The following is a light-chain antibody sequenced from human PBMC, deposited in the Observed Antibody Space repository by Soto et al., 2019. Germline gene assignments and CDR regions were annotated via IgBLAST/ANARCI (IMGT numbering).Light chain of an antibody. CDR1: SSDVGGYEY. Sequence: QSALTQPPSASGSPGQSVTISCTGSSSDVGGYEYVSWYQQHPGKAPTLIIYEVIKRPSGVPDRFSGSKSGNTASLTVSGLQAEDEADYYCSSYAGSNNLHVLFGGGTQLTVL. CDR2: EVI. CDR3: SSYAGSNNLHVL. V-gene: IGLV2-8*01. J-gene: IGLJ2*01.